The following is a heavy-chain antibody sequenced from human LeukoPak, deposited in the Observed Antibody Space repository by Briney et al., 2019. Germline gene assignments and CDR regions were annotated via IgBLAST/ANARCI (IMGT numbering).Heavy chain of an antibody. CDR1: GCSISSYY. CDR2: IYYSGYT. J-gene: IGHJ4*02. CDR3: ARETSLAGFASGLGFNY. V-gene: IGHV4-59*01. Sequence: PSETLSLTCTVWGCSISSYYWSWIRQPPGKGLEWIGYIYYSGYTNYNPSLKSRVTMSIDTSKNHFSLKLTSATAADTATYYCARETSLAGFASGLGFNYWGQGILVSVSS. D-gene: IGHD6-19*01.